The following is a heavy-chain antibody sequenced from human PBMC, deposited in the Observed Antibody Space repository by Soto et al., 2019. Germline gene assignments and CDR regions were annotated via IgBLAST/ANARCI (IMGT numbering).Heavy chain of an antibody. CDR1: GYTFTNYY. CDR3: ARGRENDP. V-gene: IGHV1-2*02. CDR2: INPNSGGT. J-gene: IGHJ5*02. D-gene: IGHD3-10*01. Sequence: QVQLVQSGAEVKKPGASVKVSCKASGYTFTNYYIHWVRQAPGQGLEWMGWINPNSGGTSYAQKFQGRGAVTRDTSISTAYMELNGLRSDDTAMYYCARGRENDPWGQGTLVTVSS.